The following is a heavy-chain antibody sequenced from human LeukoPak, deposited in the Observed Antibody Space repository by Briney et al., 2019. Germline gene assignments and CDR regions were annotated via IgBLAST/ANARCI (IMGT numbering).Heavy chain of an antibody. Sequence: GGSLRLSCAAPGFTFSNYGMHWVRQAPGKGLEWVAVIWYDGSNKYYADSVKGRFTISRDNSKNTLYLQMNSLRAEDTAVYYCAREGGVRNLDYWGQGTLVTVSS. CDR3: AREGGVRNLDY. D-gene: IGHD1-1*01. J-gene: IGHJ4*02. V-gene: IGHV3-33*01. CDR1: GFTFSNYG. CDR2: IWYDGSNK.